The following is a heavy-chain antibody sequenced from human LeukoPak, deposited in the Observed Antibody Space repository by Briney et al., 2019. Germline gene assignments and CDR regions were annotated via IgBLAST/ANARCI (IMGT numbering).Heavy chain of an antibody. J-gene: IGHJ5*02. V-gene: IGHV3-74*01. D-gene: IGHD4-17*01. CDR3: AREKDDHGDPSPLDA. CDR1: GFMFSRSW. Sequence: PGGSLRLSCAASGFMFSRSWMHWVRQVPGKGLVWVARIYNDGSTTNYADSVKGRFTISRDNAANTLFLQMSSLRAEDTAVYYCAREKDDHGDPSPLDAWGQGDLVTVSS. CDR2: IYNDGSTT.